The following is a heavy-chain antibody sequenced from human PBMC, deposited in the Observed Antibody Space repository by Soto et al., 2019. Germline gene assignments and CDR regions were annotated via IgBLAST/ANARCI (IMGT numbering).Heavy chain of an antibody. CDR1: GLTFSSYA. Sequence: QVQLVESGGGVVQTGRSLRLSCAASGLTFSSYAMHWVRQAPGKGLDWVAVISYDGNSQYYADSVKGRFTVSRDNSKNTLNLQMNSLSAEDTAVYYCASGLRGYNYAACWGQGAPVTVSS. D-gene: IGHD5-18*01. V-gene: IGHV3-30-3*01. J-gene: IGHJ4*02. CDR2: ISYDGNSQ. CDR3: ASGLRGYNYAAC.